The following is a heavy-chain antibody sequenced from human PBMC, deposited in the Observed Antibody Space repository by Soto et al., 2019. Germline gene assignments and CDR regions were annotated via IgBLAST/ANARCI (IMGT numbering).Heavy chain of an antibody. J-gene: IGHJ4*02. V-gene: IGHV3-30*03. CDR2: ISYDGSNK. D-gene: IGHD2-15*01. Sequence: PGGSLRLSCAASGFTFSSYGMHWVRQAPGKGLEWVAVISYDGSNKYYADSVKGRFTISRDNSKNTLYLQMNSLRAEDTAVYYCTQPGCSDYWGQGTLVTVSS. CDR3: TQPGCSDY. CDR1: GFTFSSYG.